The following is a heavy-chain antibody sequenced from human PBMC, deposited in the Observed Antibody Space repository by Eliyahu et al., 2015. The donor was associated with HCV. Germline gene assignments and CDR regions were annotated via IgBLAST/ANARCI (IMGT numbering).Heavy chain of an antibody. CDR1: GXSLSNARXG. J-gene: IGHJ3*02. V-gene: IGHV2-26*01. CDR2: XFSNDEK. Sequence: QVTLKESGPVLVKPTETLTLTCTVSGXSLSNARXGVSWIRQPPGXALEWLAHXFSNDEKSYSTSLKSRLTISKDTSKSQVVLTMTNMDPVDTATYYCARSRFLEWYDAFDIWGQGTMVAVSS. D-gene: IGHD3-3*01. CDR3: ARSRFLEWYDAFDI.